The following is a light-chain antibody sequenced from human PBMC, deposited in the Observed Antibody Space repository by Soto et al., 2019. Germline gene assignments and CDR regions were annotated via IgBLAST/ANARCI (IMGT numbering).Light chain of an antibody. J-gene: IGKJ1*01. CDR2: GAS. CDR1: QSVSSK. V-gene: IGKV3-15*01. CDR3: QPYNNWPPWT. Sequence: EIVMTQSPATLSVSPGERATLSCRASQSVSSKLAWYQQKPSQAPRLLIYGASTRATGIPARFSGSGSVTEFTHTISGLQSEDYAVYYCQPYNNWPPWTFRKETRLEIK.